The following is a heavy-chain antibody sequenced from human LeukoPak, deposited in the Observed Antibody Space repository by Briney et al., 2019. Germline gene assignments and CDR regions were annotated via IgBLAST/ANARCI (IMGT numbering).Heavy chain of an antibody. CDR1: GGSFSVYY. CDR2: INHSGST. V-gene: IGHV4-34*01. J-gene: IGHJ6*02. CDR3: ARVGITIFGVVKDGMDV. Sequence: SETLSLTCAVSGGSFSVYYWSWIRQPPGKGLEWIGEINHSGSTNYNPSLKSRVTISVDTSKNQFSLKLSSVTAADTAVYYCARVGITIFGVVKDGMDVWGQGTTVTVSS. D-gene: IGHD3-3*01.